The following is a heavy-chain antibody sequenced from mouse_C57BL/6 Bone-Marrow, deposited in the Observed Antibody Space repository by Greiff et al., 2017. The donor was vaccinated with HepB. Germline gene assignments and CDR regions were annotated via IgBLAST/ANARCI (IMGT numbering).Heavy chain of an antibody. CDR1: GYTFTSYW. V-gene: IGHV1-64*01. J-gene: IGHJ4*01. D-gene: IGHD1-1*01. CDR2: IHPNSGST. Sequence: VQLQQPGAELVKPGASVKLSCKASGYTFTSYWMPWVKQRPGQGLEWIGMIHPNSGSTNYNEKFKSKATLTVDKSSSTAYMQLSSLTSADSAVYYCARPLYYYGSSYYAMDYWGQGTAVTVSS. CDR3: ARPLYYYGSSYYAMDY.